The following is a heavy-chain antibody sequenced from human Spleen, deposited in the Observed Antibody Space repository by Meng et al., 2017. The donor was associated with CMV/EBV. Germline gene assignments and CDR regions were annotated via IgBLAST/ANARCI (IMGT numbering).Heavy chain of an antibody. Sequence: GGSLRLSCTASGFTFGDYAMSWVRQAPGKGLEWVGFIRSKTYGGTTEYAASVKGRFTISRDDSKSIAYLQMNSLKTEDTAVYYCTRDRIAAAGTSLYDYGMDVWGQGTTVTVSS. V-gene: IGHV3-49*04. CDR2: IRSKTYGGTT. J-gene: IGHJ6*02. D-gene: IGHD6-13*01. CDR1: GFTFGDYA. CDR3: TRDRIAAAGTSLYDYGMDV.